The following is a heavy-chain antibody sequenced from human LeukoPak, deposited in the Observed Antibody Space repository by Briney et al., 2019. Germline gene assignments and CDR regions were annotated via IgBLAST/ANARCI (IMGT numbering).Heavy chain of an antibody. J-gene: IGHJ5*02. CDR2: IIPIFGTA. V-gene: IGHV1-69*05. D-gene: IGHD6-13*01. Sequence: ASVKVSCKASGGTFSSYAISWVRQAPGQGLEWMGGIIPIFGTANYAQKFQGRVTMTRDMSTSTVYMELSSLRSEDTAVYYCARSAYSSPRGGFDPWGQGTLVTVAS. CDR3: ARSAYSSPRGGFDP. CDR1: GGTFSSYA.